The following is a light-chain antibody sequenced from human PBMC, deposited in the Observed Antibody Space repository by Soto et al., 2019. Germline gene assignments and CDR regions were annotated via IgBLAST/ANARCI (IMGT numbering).Light chain of an antibody. Sequence: DIVMTQSPDSLAVSPGERATINCKSSQSVLSSSNNKNYLAWYQQKPGQPPKVVIYWASTRGSGVPDRFSGSGSGTDFTLTISSLQAEDVAVYYCQHYYSSPLTFGGGTKVDIK. CDR3: QHYYSSPLT. V-gene: IGKV4-1*01. CDR2: WAS. J-gene: IGKJ4*01. CDR1: QSVLSSSNNKNY.